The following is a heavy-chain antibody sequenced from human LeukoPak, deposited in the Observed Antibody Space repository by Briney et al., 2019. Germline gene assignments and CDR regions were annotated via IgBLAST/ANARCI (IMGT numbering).Heavy chain of an antibody. V-gene: IGHV3-11*01. D-gene: IGHD3-3*02. J-gene: IGHJ4*02. CDR3: ARVILGTCGLDY. CDR2: IASGAGAI. Sequence: GGSLRISCAASGFTFSDYYMSWIRRSPGKGLEWVSYIASGAGAISYADSVKGRFTISRDNAKDSLYLQMDSLRADDTAIYYCARVILGTCGLDYWGQGTLVTVSS. CDR1: GFTFSDYY.